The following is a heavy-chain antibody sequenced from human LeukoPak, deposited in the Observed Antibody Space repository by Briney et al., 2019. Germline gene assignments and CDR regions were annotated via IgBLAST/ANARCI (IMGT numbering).Heavy chain of an antibody. Sequence: WASVKVSCKASGYTFTSYGISWVRQAPGQGLEWMGWISAYNGNTNYAQKLQGRVTMTTDTSTSTAYMELRSLRSDDTAVYYCARVGYDSSGFFSPYNWFDPWGQGTLVTVSS. V-gene: IGHV1-18*01. CDR1: GYTFTSYG. J-gene: IGHJ5*02. CDR2: ISAYNGNT. CDR3: ARVGYDSSGFFSPYNWFDP. D-gene: IGHD3-22*01.